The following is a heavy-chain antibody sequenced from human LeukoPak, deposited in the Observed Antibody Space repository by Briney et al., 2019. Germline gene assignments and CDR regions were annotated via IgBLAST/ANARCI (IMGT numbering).Heavy chain of an antibody. V-gene: IGHV1-18*01. Sequence: ASGKVSCKASGYTFARYGISWGRQAAGQGLEYMGWISASIGNTNHAQKLQARVNMSTYTSTSTAYMELRSLRSDDTAVSYCASGAVAGTFDYWGHGTLVTVSS. CDR3: ASGAVAGTFDY. CDR2: ISASIGNT. J-gene: IGHJ4*01. D-gene: IGHD6-19*01. CDR1: GYTFARYG.